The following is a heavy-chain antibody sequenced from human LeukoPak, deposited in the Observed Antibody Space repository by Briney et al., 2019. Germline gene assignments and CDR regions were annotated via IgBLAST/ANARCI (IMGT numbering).Heavy chain of an antibody. J-gene: IGHJ4*02. CDR1: GGSISGDYY. D-gene: IGHD3-9*01. Sequence: SETLSLTCTVSGGSISGDYYWSWIRQPPGKGLEWIGYIYYSGSTYYNPSLKSRVTISVDTSKNQFSLKLSSVTAADTAVYYCARGYYDILTGYYIDYWGQGTLVTVSS. CDR2: IYYSGST. CDR3: ARGYYDILTGYYIDY. V-gene: IGHV4-30-4*01.